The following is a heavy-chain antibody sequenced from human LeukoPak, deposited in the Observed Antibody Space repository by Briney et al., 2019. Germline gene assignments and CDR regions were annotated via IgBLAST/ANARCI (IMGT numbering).Heavy chain of an antibody. CDR3: ARAVVGYYYMDV. Sequence: PGGSLRLSCVASGFTFSSYWMHWVRQDPRKGLVWVSRINGDGRNINYADSVRGRFTISRDNAKNSLYLQMNSLRAEDTAVYYCARAVVGYYYMDVWGKGTTVTVSS. V-gene: IGHV3-74*01. J-gene: IGHJ6*03. D-gene: IGHD1-26*01. CDR2: INGDGRNI. CDR1: GFTFSSYW.